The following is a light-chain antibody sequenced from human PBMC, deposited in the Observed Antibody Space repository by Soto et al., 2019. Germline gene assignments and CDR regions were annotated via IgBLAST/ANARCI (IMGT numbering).Light chain of an antibody. CDR1: QSISSY. CDR3: QQSYNTPLT. J-gene: IGKJ4*01. Sequence: DIQMTQSPSSLSASLGDRVTITCRASQSISSYLNWYQQKPGKAPKLLIYAASSLQSGVPSRFSGSGSGTDFTLTISSLQPEDFAAYYCQQSYNTPLTFGGGTKV. V-gene: IGKV1-39*01. CDR2: AAS.